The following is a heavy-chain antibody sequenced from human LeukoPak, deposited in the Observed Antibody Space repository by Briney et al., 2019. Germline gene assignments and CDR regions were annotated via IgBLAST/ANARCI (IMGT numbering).Heavy chain of an antibody. CDR3: ARSAYYDSSGYYSPGYYYYGMDV. D-gene: IGHD3-22*01. CDR1: AFIFSGHW. V-gene: IGHV3-7*03. J-gene: IGHJ6*02. CDR2: IKEDGSER. Sequence: PGGSLRLSCEGSAFIFSGHWMNWVRQTPGKGLEWVASIKEDGSERQYVDSVKGRFSISRDNTKGSLFLQLNSLRAEDTAVYYCARSAYYDSSGYYSPGYYYYGMDVWGQGTTVTVSS.